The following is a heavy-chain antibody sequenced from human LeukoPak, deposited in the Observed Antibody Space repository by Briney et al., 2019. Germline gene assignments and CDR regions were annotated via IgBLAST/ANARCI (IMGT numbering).Heavy chain of an antibody. CDR2: INPSGGST. V-gene: IGHV1-46*01. Sequence: ASVKVSCKASGYIFSDYYMHWVRQAPGQGLEWMGIINPSGGSTSYAQKFQGRVTMTRDTSTSTVYMELSSLRSEDTAVYYCARDRQYYYDSSGYYASAFDIWGQGTMVTVSS. J-gene: IGHJ3*02. CDR1: GYIFSDYY. D-gene: IGHD3-22*01. CDR3: ARDRQYYYDSSGYYASAFDI.